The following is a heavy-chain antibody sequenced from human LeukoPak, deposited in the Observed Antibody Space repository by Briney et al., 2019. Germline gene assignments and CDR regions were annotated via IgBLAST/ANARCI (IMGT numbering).Heavy chain of an antibody. CDR1: GFTFSNAW. CDR3: TTDPGYSSGSYYYYYGMDV. Sequence: GGSLRLSCAASGFTFSNAWMNWVRQAPGKGLEWVGRIKSKTDGGTTDYAAPVKGRFTISRDDSKNTLYLQMNSLKTEDTAVYYSTTDPGYSSGSYYYYYGMDVWGQGTTVTVSS. V-gene: IGHV3-15*07. J-gene: IGHJ6*02. CDR2: IKSKTDGGTT. D-gene: IGHD6-19*01.